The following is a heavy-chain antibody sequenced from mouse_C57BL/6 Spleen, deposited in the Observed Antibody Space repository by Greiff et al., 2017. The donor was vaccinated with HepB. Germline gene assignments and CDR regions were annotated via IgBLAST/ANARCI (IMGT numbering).Heavy chain of an antibody. CDR3: TADYYGSIDY. J-gene: IGHJ2*01. D-gene: IGHD1-1*01. CDR1: GFNIKDDY. Sequence: VQLQQSGAELVRPGASVKLSCTASGFNIKDDYMHWVKQRPEQGLEWIGWIDPENGDTEYASKFQGKATITADTSSNTAYLQLSSLTSEDTAVYYCTADYYGSIDYWGQGTTLTVSS. CDR2: IDPENGDT. V-gene: IGHV14-4*01.